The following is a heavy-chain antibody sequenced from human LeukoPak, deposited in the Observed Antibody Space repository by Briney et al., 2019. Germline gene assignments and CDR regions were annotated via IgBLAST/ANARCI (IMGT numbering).Heavy chain of an antibody. J-gene: IGHJ6*03. CDR3: ARETTRDRFMDV. CDR2: IYYSGST. Sequence: SETLSLTCTVSGGSISSSSYYWGWIRQPPGKGREWIGSIYYSGSTYYNPSLKSRATISVDTSKNQFSLKLSSVTAADTAVYYCARETTRDRFMDVWGKGTTVTVSS. D-gene: IGHD4-17*01. CDR1: GGSISSSSYY. V-gene: IGHV4-39*02.